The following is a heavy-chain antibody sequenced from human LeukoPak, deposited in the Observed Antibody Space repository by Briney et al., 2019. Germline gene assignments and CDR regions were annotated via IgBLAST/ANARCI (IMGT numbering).Heavy chain of an antibody. V-gene: IGHV1-69*05. CDR3: ATHSSRWYDHDAFDI. D-gene: IGHD6-19*01. CDR2: IIPIFGTA. Sequence: GASVKVSCKASGGTFSSYAISWVRQAPGQGLEWMGGIIPIFGTANYAQKFQERVTITRGRSTSTAYMELSSLRSEDTALYYCATHSSRWYDHDAFDIWGQGTMVTVSS. J-gene: IGHJ3*02. CDR1: GGTFSSYA.